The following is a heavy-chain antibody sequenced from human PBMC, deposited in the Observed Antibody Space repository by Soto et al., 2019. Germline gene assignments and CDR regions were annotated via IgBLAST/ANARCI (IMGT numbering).Heavy chain of an antibody. D-gene: IGHD2-8*01. J-gene: IGHJ4*02. CDR2: IYYSGTT. CDR1: GGSVSSGGYY. V-gene: IGHV4-31*03. Sequence: SETLSLTCTVSGGSVSSGGYYWSWIRQHPGTGLEWIGYIYYSGTTYFNPSLKSRASISLDTSKNEFSLKLTSVTAADTAVYYCARRALPQCINGVCYKDGFWDYWGQGALVTVSS. CDR3: ARRALPQCINGVCYKDGFWDY.